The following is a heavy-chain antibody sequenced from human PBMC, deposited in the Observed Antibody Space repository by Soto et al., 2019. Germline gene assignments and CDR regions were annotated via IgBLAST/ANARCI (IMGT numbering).Heavy chain of an antibody. J-gene: IGHJ3*02. CDR1: GGSISSYY. V-gene: IGHV4-59*01. Sequence: SETLSLTCTVSGGSISSYYWSWIRQPPGKGLEWIGYIYYSGSTNYNPSLKSRVTISVDTSKNQFSLKLSSVTAADTAVYYCARDRGMVWAGYSSSWYLGDAFDIWGQGTMVTVSS. D-gene: IGHD6-13*01. CDR3: ARDRGMVWAGYSSSWYLGDAFDI. CDR2: IYYSGST.